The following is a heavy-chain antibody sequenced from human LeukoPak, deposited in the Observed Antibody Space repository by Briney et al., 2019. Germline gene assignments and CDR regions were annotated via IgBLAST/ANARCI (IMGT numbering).Heavy chain of an antibody. D-gene: IGHD3-10*01. J-gene: IGHJ4*02. Sequence: GGSLRLSCAASGFTFSSYAMTWVRQAPGKGLEWVSAISGSGSTTYYADSVKGRFTISRDNSKNTLYLQMNSLRAEDTAVYYCAKDSRSAYGSGGYCLDYWGQGTLVTVSS. CDR1: GFTFSSYA. CDR2: ISGSGSTT. CDR3: AKDSRSAYGSGGYCLDY. V-gene: IGHV3-23*01.